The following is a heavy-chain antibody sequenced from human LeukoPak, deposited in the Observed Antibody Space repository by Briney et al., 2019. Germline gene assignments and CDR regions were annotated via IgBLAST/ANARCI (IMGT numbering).Heavy chain of an antibody. J-gene: IGHJ6*02. V-gene: IGHV3-30-3*01. CDR2: ISYDVSNK. D-gene: IGHD3-10*01. Sequence: PGRSLRLSCAASGFTFSSYAMHWVRQAPGKGLEWVAVISYDVSNKYYADSVKGRFTISRDNSKNTLYLQMNSLGAEDTAVYYCARAGYYGSGSYPRLSYYGMDVWGQGTTVTVSS. CDR3: ARAGYYGSGSYPRLSYYGMDV. CDR1: GFTFSSYA.